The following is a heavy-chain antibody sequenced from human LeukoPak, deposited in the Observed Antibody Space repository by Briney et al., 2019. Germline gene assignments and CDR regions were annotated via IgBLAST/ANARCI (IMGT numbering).Heavy chain of an antibody. CDR3: ARFRTWGDKAFDY. CDR1: GFTFNAFG. CDR2: IGTTSGAI. D-gene: IGHD2-21*02. Sequence: GGSLRLSCAASGFTFNAFGMNWVRQAPGKGLEWVSYIGTTSGAIYYADSVKGRFTISRDSAKNSLYLQMNSLRAEDTAVYYCARFRTWGDKAFDYWGQGTLVTASS. V-gene: IGHV3-48*01. J-gene: IGHJ4*02.